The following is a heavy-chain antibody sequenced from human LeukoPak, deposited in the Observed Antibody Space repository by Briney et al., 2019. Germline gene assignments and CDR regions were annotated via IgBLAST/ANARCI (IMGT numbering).Heavy chain of an antibody. Sequence: PGGSLRLSCAASGFPLSSYAMSWVRQAPGKGLEWVSGISGGGGSTFYADSVKGRFTISRDNSKNTLYLRMNSLRAEDTAVYYCVNLYSSNYWGQGTLVTVSS. CDR2: ISGGGGST. CDR3: VNLYSSNY. J-gene: IGHJ4*02. D-gene: IGHD6-19*01. CDR1: GFPLSSYA. V-gene: IGHV3-23*01.